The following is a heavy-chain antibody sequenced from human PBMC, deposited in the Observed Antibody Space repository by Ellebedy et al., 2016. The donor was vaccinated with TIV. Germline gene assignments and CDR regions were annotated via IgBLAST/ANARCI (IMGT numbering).Heavy chain of an antibody. J-gene: IGHJ5*02. CDR2: ITSDGSYK. V-gene: IGHV3-30*03. CDR1: GFTFSTYG. D-gene: IGHD5-12*01. Sequence: GESLKISCAASGFTFSTYGMHWVRQVPGKGLEWVAVITSDGSYKTYADSVKGRFSVSRDNSKKTVDLQMNSLRPEDTAVYYCVRDGYSDTWYAKWFDPWGQGTLVMVSS. CDR3: VRDGYSDTWYAKWFDP.